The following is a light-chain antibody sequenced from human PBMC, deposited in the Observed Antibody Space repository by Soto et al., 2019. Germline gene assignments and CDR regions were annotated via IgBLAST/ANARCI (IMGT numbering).Light chain of an antibody. CDR3: TSYRSATTPPYV. J-gene: IGLJ1*01. CDR2: EVA. V-gene: IGLV2-14*01. CDR1: SSDLGAYNF. Sequence: QSVLTQPASVSGSPGQSITISFTGTSSDLGAYNFVSWYQHHPGKAPKLLIYEVAYRPSGISNRFSGSKSANTASLTISGLQAEDEADYFCTSYRSATTPPYVFGSGTKVTVL.